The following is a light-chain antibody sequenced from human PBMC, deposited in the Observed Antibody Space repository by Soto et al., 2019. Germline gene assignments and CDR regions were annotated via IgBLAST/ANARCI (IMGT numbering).Light chain of an antibody. CDR2: GAS. CDR1: QSVSSN. Sequence: EIVMTQSPATLSVSPGERATLSCRASQSVSSNLAWYQQKSGQAPRLLIFGASIRATGIPARFSGSGSGTEFTLTISSLQSEDFAAYYCQQYNNWPLTFGGGTKVEIK. V-gene: IGKV3-15*01. J-gene: IGKJ4*01. CDR3: QQYNNWPLT.